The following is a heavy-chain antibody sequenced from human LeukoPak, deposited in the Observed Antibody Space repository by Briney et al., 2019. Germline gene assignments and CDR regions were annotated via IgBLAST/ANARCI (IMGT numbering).Heavy chain of an antibody. CDR2: INIDGRST. CDR1: GFTFSSKW. CDR3: ARDPSWNDALFLDY. J-gene: IGHJ4*02. D-gene: IGHD1-1*01. V-gene: IGHV3-74*01. Sequence: GASLRLSCAASGFTFSSKWMHWVRHDPGKGLVWVSRINIDGRSTSHADSVKDPFTISRDHAKNTLYPQMNGLRAEDTAVYYGARDPSWNDALFLDYWGQGTLVTVSS.